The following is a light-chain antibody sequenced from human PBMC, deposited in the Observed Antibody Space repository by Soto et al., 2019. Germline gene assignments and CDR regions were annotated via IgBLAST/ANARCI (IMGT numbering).Light chain of an antibody. CDR2: GAF. V-gene: IGKV3-15*01. Sequence: EIVLTQSPATLSLSPGERATLSCRASQSVSSYLAWYQQKPGQAPRLLVYGAFTGATGVPARFSGSGSGTEFTLTISSLQSEDFATYYCQQYNSWPRTFGQGTKVDIK. CDR3: QQYNSWPRT. J-gene: IGKJ1*01. CDR1: QSVSSY.